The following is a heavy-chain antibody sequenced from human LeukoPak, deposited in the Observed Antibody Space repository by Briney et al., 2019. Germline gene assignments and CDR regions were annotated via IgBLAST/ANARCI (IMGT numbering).Heavy chain of an antibody. D-gene: IGHD6-19*01. V-gene: IGHV3-23*01. CDR2: VSGSGGDT. Sequence: PGGSLRLSCAASGFTFSSYAMSWVRQAPGKGLEWVSVVSGSGGDTYYADSVRGRFTISRDNSKNTLYLQMNSLRAEDTAVYYCAKETNYSSGWYFDYWGQGTLVTVSS. J-gene: IGHJ4*02. CDR1: GFTFSSYA. CDR3: AKETNYSSGWYFDY.